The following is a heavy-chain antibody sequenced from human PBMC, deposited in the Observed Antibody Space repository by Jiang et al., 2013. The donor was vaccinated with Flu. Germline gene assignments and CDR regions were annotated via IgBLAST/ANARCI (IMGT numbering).Heavy chain of an antibody. CDR1: GGTFNTFA. CDR2: IIPVLGTA. J-gene: IGHJ4*02. Sequence: GAEVKKPGSSVKVSCKASGGTFNTFAISWVRQAPGQGLEWMGGIIPVLGTANYALKFQGRVTISADESTSSASMDLRSLRSEDTAMYYCARALRPPGFFDRSGYFPLAFWGQGTQVTVSS. CDR3: ARALRPPGFFDRSGYFPLAF. V-gene: IGHV1-69*01. D-gene: IGHD3-22*01.